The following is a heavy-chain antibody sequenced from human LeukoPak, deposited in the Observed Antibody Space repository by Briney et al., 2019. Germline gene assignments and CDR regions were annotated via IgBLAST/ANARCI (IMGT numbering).Heavy chain of an antibody. CDR1: GFSFMNAW. V-gene: IGHV3-15*01. J-gene: IGHJ4*02. D-gene: IGHD2/OR15-2a*01. Sequence: PGGSLRLSCAASGFSFMNAWMIWVRQAPGKGLEWVGRIKSNADGGTPDYAAPARGRFTISRDGSKNPLYLQMNSLKTEDTAVYYCPPFYHEYSPYWGRGTLVTVSS. CDR3: PPFYHEYSPY. CDR2: IKSNADGGTP.